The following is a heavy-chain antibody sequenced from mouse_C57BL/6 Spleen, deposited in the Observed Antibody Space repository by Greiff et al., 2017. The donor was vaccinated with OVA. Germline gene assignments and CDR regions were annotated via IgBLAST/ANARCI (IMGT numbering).Heavy chain of an antibody. V-gene: IGHV1-61*01. D-gene: IGHD3-2*02. CDR1: GYTFTSYW. Sequence: QVQLQQPGAELVRPGSSVKLSCKASGYTFTSYWMDWVKQRPGQGLEWIGNIYPSDSETHYNQKFKDKATLTVDKSSSTAYMQLSSLTSEDSAVYYCARETAQATNYARDYWGQGTSVTVSS. CDR2: IYPSDSET. CDR3: ARETAQATNYARDY. J-gene: IGHJ4*01.